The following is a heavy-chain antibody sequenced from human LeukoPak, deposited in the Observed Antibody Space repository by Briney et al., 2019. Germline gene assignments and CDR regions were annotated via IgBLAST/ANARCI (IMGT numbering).Heavy chain of an antibody. CDR2: INHSGST. J-gene: IGHJ4*02. CDR1: GGSFSGYY. CDR3: ARVKVDDYVWGSYRVFFQTSFDY. D-gene: IGHD3-16*02. V-gene: IGHV4-34*01. Sequence: SETLSLTCAVYGGSFSGYYWSWIRQPPGKGLEWIGEINHSGSTNYNPSLKSRVTISVDTSKNQFSLKLSSVTAADTAVYYCARVKVDDYVWGSYRVFFQTSFDYWGQGTLVTVSS.